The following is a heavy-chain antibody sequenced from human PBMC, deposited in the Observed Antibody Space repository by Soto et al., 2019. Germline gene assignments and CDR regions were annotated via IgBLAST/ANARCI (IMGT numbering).Heavy chain of an antibody. D-gene: IGHD1-7*01. J-gene: IGHJ6*02. Sequence: SVKVSCKASGYSFTNYGITWVRQAPGQGLEWMGGIIPIFGAANYAQKLQGRVTITADESTSTAYMELSSLRSEDTAVYYCANNWNYVTGMDVWGQGTTVTVSS. CDR2: IIPIFGAA. CDR1: GYSFTNYG. CDR3: ANNWNYVTGMDV. V-gene: IGHV1-69*13.